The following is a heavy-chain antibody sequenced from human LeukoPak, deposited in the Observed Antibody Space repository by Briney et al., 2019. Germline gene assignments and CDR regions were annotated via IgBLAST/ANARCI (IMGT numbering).Heavy chain of an antibody. D-gene: IGHD2-15*01. CDR3: ASASCSGSSCYSGYFDY. CDR1: GFTFSSYA. Sequence: GGSLRLSCAASGFTFSSYAMSWVRQAPGKGLVWVSRLNSDGSSTGYADSVKGRFTISRDNAKNTLYLQMNSLRAEDTAVYYCASASCSGSSCYSGYFDYWGQGTLVTVSS. V-gene: IGHV3-74*01. CDR2: LNSDGSST. J-gene: IGHJ4*02.